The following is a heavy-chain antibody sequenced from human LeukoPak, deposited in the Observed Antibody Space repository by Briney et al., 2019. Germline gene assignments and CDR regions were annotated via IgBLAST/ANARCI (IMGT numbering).Heavy chain of an antibody. CDR2: IKSKTDGGTT. J-gene: IGHJ6*02. CDR1: GFXVSSNY. V-gene: IGHV3-15*01. Sequence: PGGSLRLSCAASGFXVSSNYMSWVRRAPGKGLQWVGRIKSKTDGGTTDYAAPVKGRFTISRDDSKNTLYLQMNSLKTEDTAVYYCTTVTYYYYGMDVWGQGTTVTVSS. CDR3: TTVTYYYYGMDV.